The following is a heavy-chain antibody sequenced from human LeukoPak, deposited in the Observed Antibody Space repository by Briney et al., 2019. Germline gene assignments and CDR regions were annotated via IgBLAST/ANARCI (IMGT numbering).Heavy chain of an antibody. V-gene: IGHV4-61*02. Sequence: SQTLSLTCTVSGDSISSGSYLWSWIRQPAGKGLEWIGRTYIGGDTNYNPSLKSRVTISLDTSKNQISLRLSSVTAADTAVYYCARDPRGVKAILGAFDIWGQGTMVTVSS. CDR3: ARDPRGVKAILGAFDI. J-gene: IGHJ3*02. CDR2: TYIGGDT. D-gene: IGHD2-21*01. CDR1: GDSISSGSYL.